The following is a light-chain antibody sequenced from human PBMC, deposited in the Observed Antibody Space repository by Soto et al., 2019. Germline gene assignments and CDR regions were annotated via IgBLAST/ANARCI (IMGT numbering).Light chain of an antibody. Sequence: DIQMTQSPSTLSASVGDRVTITGRASQSISSWLAWYQQKPGKAPNLLIYKASSLESGVPSRFSGSGSGTEFTLTISSLQPDDFATYYCQQYNTYSTFGQGTKVEIK. V-gene: IGKV1-5*03. CDR1: QSISSW. CDR2: KAS. CDR3: QQYNTYST. J-gene: IGKJ1*01.